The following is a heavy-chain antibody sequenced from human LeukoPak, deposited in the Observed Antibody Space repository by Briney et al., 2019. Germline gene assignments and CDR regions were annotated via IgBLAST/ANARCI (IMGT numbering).Heavy chain of an antibody. CDR1: GLNIRNYW. CDR3: AGEPPRGYCSSTSCFALWYFDY. Sequence: GGSLRLSCALSGLNIRNYWMHRVRQAPGKGLVWVSRMNDDGSGISYADSVKGRFTISRDHAKNTLYLQMNSLRAEDTAVYYCAGEPPRGYCSSTSCFALWYFDYWGQGTLVTVSS. J-gene: IGHJ4*02. V-gene: IGHV3-74*01. CDR2: MNDDGSGI. D-gene: IGHD2-2*01.